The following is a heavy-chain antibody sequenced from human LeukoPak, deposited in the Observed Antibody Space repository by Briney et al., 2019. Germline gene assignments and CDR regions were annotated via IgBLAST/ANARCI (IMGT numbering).Heavy chain of an antibody. V-gene: IGHV3-23*01. CDR2: ISGSGGST. CDR3: ARGGDYDFWSGSFDY. D-gene: IGHD3-3*01. J-gene: IGHJ4*02. Sequence: PGGSLRLSCAASGFTFSSYAMSWVRQAPGKGLEWVSAISGSGGSTYYADSVKGRFTISRDNAKNTLYLQMNSLRAEDTAVYYCARGGDYDFWSGSFDYWGQGTLATVSS. CDR1: GFTFSSYA.